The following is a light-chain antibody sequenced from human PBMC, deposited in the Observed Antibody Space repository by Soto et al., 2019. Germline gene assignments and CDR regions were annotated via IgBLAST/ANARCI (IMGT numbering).Light chain of an antibody. Sequence: DIQMTQSPSTLSASVGDRVTITCRASQSISSWLAWYQQKPGKAPKLLIYKASSLESGVPSRFSGSGSGTEFTLTISSLQSEDFAVYYCQQYADWPRTFGQGTKLEFK. CDR3: QQYADWPRT. J-gene: IGKJ1*01. CDR1: QSISSW. V-gene: IGKV1-5*03. CDR2: KAS.